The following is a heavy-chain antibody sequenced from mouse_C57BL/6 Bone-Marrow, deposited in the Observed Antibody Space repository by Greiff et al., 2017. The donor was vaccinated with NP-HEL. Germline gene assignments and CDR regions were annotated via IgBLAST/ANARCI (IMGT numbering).Heavy chain of an antibody. V-gene: IGHV1-69*01. CDR1: GYTFTSYW. CDR3: ARFSNYVDY. Sequence: KQSCKASGYTFTSYWMHWVKQRPGQGLEWIGEIDPSDSYTNYNQKFKGKSTLTVDKSSSTAYMQLSSLTSEDSAVYYCARFSNYVDYWGQGTTLTVSS. J-gene: IGHJ2*01. CDR2: IDPSDSYT. D-gene: IGHD1-1*01.